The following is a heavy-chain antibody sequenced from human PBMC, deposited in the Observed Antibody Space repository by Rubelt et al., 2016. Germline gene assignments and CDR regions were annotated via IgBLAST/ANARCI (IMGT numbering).Heavy chain of an antibody. CDR2: IYFSGST. D-gene: IGHD6-19*01. CDR1: GGSISSYY. Sequence: QVQLQESGPGLVKPSETLSLTCTVSGGSISSYYWSWIRQPPGKGLECIGYIYFSGSTNYNPSLESRVTISVDTSKNQFSLKLRSVTAADTAVYYCARLSSASGIDYWGQGILVTVSS. CDR3: ARLSSASGIDY. V-gene: IGHV4-59*08. J-gene: IGHJ4*02.